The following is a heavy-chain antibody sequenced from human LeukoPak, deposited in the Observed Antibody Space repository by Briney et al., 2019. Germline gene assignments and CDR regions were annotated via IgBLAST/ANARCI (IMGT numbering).Heavy chain of an antibody. D-gene: IGHD6-19*01. CDR3: ARGRSSGRYDFDY. CDR1: GFTFTSYD. J-gene: IGHJ4*02. V-gene: IGHV3-13*01. Sequence: SGGSLRLSCAASGFTFTSYDMHWVRHATGKGLEWVSAIGPAGDTYYPGSVKGRFTISRDNAKNSLYLQVNSLRAGDTAVYYCARGRSSGRYDFDYWGQGTLVTVSS. CDR2: IGPAGDT.